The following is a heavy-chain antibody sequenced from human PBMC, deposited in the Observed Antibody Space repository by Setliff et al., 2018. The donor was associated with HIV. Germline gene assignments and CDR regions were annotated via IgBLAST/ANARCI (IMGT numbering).Heavy chain of an antibody. Sequence: LSLTCTVSGGSITSGGYYWSWIRQHPGKGLEWIGYIVYSGRTYYNPSLKSRVSISVDASKNQFSLRLTSVTAADTAVYYCARDEIGVWGKGTTVTVPQ. CDR3: ARDEIGV. V-gene: IGHV4-31*03. CDR1: GGSITSGGYY. CDR2: IVYSGRT. J-gene: IGHJ6*04.